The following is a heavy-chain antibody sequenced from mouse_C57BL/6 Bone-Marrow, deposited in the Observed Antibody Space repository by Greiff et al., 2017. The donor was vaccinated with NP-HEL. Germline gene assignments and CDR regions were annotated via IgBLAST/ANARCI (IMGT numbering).Heavy chain of an antibody. Sequence: QVQLKQSGAELMKPGASVKLSCKATGYTFTGYWIEWVKQRPGHGLEWIGEILPGSGSTNYNEKFKGKATFTADTSSNTAYMQLSSLTTEDSAIYYCAASITTVVAMHYFDYWGQGTTLTVSS. D-gene: IGHD1-1*01. CDR2: ILPGSGST. CDR3: AASITTVVAMHYFDY. CDR1: GYTFTGYW. V-gene: IGHV1-9*01. J-gene: IGHJ2*01.